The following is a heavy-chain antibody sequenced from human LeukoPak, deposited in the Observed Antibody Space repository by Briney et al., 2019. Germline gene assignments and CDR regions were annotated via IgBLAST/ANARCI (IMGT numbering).Heavy chain of an antibody. D-gene: IGHD4-17*01. V-gene: IGHV3-23*01. CDR2: ISGSGGST. J-gene: IGHJ3*02. Sequence: GGSLRLSCTTSKFNFNSYGMIWVRQAPGRGLEWVSSISGSGGSTQYAASVQGRFTISRDNSKNTLYLQMNSLRAEDTAIYYCAKDPNGDYIGTFEKWGQGTMVTVSS. CDR1: KFNFNSYG. CDR3: AKDPNGDYIGTFEK.